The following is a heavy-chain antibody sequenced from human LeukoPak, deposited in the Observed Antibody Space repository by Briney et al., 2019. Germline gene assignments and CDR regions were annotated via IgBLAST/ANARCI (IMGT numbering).Heavy chain of an antibody. V-gene: IGHV1-69*04. Sequence: GASVKVSCKASGGTFSSYAISWVRQAPGQGLEWMGRIIPILGIANYAQKFQGRVTITADKSTSTAYMELSSLRSEDTGVYYCATCGGDCREAFDIWGQGTMVTVSS. CDR2: IIPILGIA. D-gene: IGHD2-21*02. J-gene: IGHJ3*02. CDR3: ATCGGDCREAFDI. CDR1: GGTFSSYA.